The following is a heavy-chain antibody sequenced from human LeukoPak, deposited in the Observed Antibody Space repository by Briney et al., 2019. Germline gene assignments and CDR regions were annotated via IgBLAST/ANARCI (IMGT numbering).Heavy chain of an antibody. CDR3: AREGRVSGYDFDS. D-gene: IGHD5-12*01. Sequence: GRSLRLSCAASGFTFSSYGMHWVRQAPGKGLEWVARIWHDGSNEYHADSVKGRFTISRDNAKNTLYLQMNSLGVEDTAVYYCAREGRVSGYDFDSWGQGTLVTVSS. V-gene: IGHV3-33*01. CDR1: GFTFSSYG. J-gene: IGHJ4*02. CDR2: IWHDGSNE.